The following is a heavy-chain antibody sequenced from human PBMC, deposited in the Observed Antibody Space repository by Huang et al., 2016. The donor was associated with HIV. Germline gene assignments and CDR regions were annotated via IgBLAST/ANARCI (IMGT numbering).Heavy chain of an antibody. CDR2: IKYNGHS. CDR1: GGPFSTHY. V-gene: IGHV4-34*02. CDR3: ARGRDTTEMDTVDDALDV. Sequence: QVRLQQWGGGLVRPSETLSRTCAVYGGPFSTHYWSWIRQSPGKGLEWIAEIKYNGHSNFNPSLMSRVSISVDTSKNQFSLNVTSVTAADTAIYDCARGRDTTEMDTVDDALDVWDQGTLVIVSS. D-gene: IGHD1-1*01. J-gene: IGHJ3*01.